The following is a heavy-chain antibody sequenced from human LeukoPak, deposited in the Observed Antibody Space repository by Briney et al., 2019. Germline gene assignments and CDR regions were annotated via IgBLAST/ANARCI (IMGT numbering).Heavy chain of an antibody. CDR3: AKGLGGTWIRHYFDY. Sequence: GGSLRLSCASSGFTFNNYAMSWVRQAPGKGLEWVSVISGSGGSTYNADSVKGRFTISRDNSKNTLYVQMNSLRAEDTAVYYCAKGLGGTWIRHYFDYWGQGTLVTVSS. D-gene: IGHD1-1*01. V-gene: IGHV3-23*01. J-gene: IGHJ4*02. CDR2: ISGSGGST. CDR1: GFTFNNYA.